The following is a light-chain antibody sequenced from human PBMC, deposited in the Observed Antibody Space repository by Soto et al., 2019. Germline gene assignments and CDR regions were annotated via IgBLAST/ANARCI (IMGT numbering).Light chain of an antibody. CDR2: DVS. J-gene: IGLJ1*01. CDR3: CSYAGSYTYV. V-gene: IGLV2-11*01. CDR1: SSDVGGYNY. Sequence: QSALTQPRSVSGSPGQSVTISCTGTSSDVGGYNYVSWHQQHPGKAPKLMIYDVSKRPSGVPDRFSGSKSGNTASLTISGLQAEDEADYYCCSYAGSYTYVFGTATKLTVL.